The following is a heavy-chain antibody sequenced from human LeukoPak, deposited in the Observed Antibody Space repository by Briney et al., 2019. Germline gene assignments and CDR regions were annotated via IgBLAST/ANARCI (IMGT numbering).Heavy chain of an antibody. CDR2: INPNSGGT. CDR3: ARFPGSIAARPEDLDY. V-gene: IGHV1-2*02. D-gene: IGHD6-6*01. J-gene: IGHJ4*02. CDR1: GYTFTGYY. Sequence: ASVKVSCKASGYTFTGYYMHWVRQAPGQGLEWMGWINPNSGGTNYAQKFQGRVTMTRDTSISTAYMELSRLRSDDTAVYCCARFPGSIAARPEDLDYWGQGTLVTVSS.